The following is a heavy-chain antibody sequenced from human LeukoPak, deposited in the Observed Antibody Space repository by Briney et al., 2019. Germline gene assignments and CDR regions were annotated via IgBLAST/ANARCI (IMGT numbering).Heavy chain of an antibody. V-gene: IGHV3-7*01. CDR3: ARDKIVGATHFDY. CDR1: GFTFSSYW. CDR2: IKQDGSEK. D-gene: IGHD1-26*01. Sequence: GGSPRLSCAASGFTFSSYWMSWVRQAPGKGLEWVANIKQDGSEKYYVDSVKGRFTISRDNAKNSLYLQMNSLRVEDTAVYYCARDKIVGATHFDYWGQGTLVTVSS. J-gene: IGHJ4*02.